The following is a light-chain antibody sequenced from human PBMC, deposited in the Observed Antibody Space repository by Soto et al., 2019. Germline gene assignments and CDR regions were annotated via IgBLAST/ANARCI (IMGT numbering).Light chain of an antibody. CDR1: QSVHNF. V-gene: IGKV3-20*01. J-gene: IGKJ1*01. Sequence: PGERASLSCKASQSVHNFLAWYQQRPGQAPRLLFYDASRRATGIPDKFSASGSGTDFSLTISNLEPEDFAVYYCHQYSSSPWTFGQGTKVDIK. CDR2: DAS. CDR3: HQYSSSPWT.